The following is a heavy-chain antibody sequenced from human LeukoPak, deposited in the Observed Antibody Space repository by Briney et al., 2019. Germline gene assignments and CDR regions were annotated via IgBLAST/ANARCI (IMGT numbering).Heavy chain of an antibody. Sequence: PGGSLRLSCAASGFTFSDYYMSWIRQAPGKGLEWVSYISSSGSTIYYADSVKGRFTISRDNAKNSLHLQMSSLRDEDTAVYYCARVIEGGYRYTFGYWGQGTLVTVSS. D-gene: IGHD3-16*02. CDR1: GFTFSDYY. CDR2: ISSSGSTI. V-gene: IGHV3-11*01. CDR3: ARVIEGGYRYTFGY. J-gene: IGHJ4*02.